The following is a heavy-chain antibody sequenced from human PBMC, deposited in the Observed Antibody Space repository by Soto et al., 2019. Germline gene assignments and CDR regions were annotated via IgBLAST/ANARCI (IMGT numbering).Heavy chain of an antibody. CDR1: GFTFTKSG. CDR3: AKDGLSDSPSAIDY. J-gene: IGHJ4*02. D-gene: IGHD6-13*01. V-gene: IGHV3-23*01. CDR2: IGGSGRKT. Sequence: PGESLKISCAASGFTFTKSGMSWVRQAPGKGLEWVAGIGGSGRKTYYADSVKGRLSISRDNSKNSLFLQMNSLRADDTAIYYCAKDGLSDSPSAIDYWGLGTLVTVSS.